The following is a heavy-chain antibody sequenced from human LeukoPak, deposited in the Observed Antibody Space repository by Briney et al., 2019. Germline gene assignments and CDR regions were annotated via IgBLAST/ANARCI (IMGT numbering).Heavy chain of an antibody. V-gene: IGHV4-34*01. CDR2: IYYSGST. CDR3: ARGGYYDSSGSPDY. J-gene: IGHJ4*02. D-gene: IGHD3-22*01. Sequence: SETLSLTCAVYGGSFSSYYWSWIRQPPGKGLEWIGSIYYSGSTYYNPSLKSRVTISVDTSKNQFSLKLSSVTAADTAVYYCARGGYYDSSGSPDYWGQGTLVTVSS. CDR1: GGSFSSYY.